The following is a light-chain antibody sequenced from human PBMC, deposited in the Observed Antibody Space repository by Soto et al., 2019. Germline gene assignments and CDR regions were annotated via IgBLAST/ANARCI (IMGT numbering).Light chain of an antibody. J-gene: IGKJ1*01. V-gene: IGKV1-5*03. CDR1: QTISSW. CDR2: KAS. Sequence: DIQMTQSPSTLSGSVGDRVTITCRASQTISSWLAWYQQKPGKAPKLLIYKASTLKSGAPSRFSGSGSGTEFTLTISSLQPEDSATYFCKQLNSYPQTFGQGTKVDIK. CDR3: KQLNSYPQT.